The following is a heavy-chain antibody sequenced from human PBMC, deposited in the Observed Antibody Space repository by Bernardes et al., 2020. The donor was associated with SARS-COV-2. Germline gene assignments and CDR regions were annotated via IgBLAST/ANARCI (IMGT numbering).Heavy chain of an antibody. CDR2: ISPTGSYI. V-gene: IGHV3-21*01. Sequence: GGSLRLSCAASGFTFSHYSMNWVRQAPGKGLEWVSSISPTGSYIYYADSVKGRFTISRDNSKNSLDLQMNSLGAEDTALYYCARDAAVHLWDLLDGYFYFGVDVWGQGSTVTVSS. D-gene: IGHD1-26*01. J-gene: IGHJ6*02. CDR1: GFTFSHYS. CDR3: ARDAAVHLWDLLDGYFYFGVDV.